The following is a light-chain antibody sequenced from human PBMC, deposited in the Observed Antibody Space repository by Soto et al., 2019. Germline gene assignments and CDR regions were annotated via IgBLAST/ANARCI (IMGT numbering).Light chain of an antibody. CDR1: SSNIGTNS. CDR2: SNN. J-gene: IGLJ1*01. V-gene: IGLV1-44*01. Sequence: QPVLTQPPSASGTPGQRVTISCSGSSSNIGTNSVNWYQQLPETAPKLLIYSNNQRPSGVPDRFSGSKSGTSASLAISGLQSDIEADYYCAAWDDSLNGYVFGIGTKLTVL. CDR3: AAWDDSLNGYV.